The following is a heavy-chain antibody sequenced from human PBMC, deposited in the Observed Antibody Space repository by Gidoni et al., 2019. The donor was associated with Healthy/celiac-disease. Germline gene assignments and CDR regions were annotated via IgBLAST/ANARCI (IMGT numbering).Heavy chain of an antibody. D-gene: IGHD3-3*01. CDR3: ASWSFWWFDP. J-gene: IGHJ5*02. CDR2: IYYSGST. Sequence: QLQLQESGPGLVKPSETLSLTCTVSGGSISSSSYYWGWIRQPPGKGLEWIGSIYYSGSTYYNPSLKSRVTISVDTSKNQFSLKLSSVTAADTAVYDCASWSFWWFDPWGQGTLVTVSS. CDR1: GGSISSSSYY. V-gene: IGHV4-39*01.